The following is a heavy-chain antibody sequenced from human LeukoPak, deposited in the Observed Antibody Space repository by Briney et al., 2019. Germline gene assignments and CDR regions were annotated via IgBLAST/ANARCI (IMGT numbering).Heavy chain of an antibody. CDR1: GGSISSYY. V-gene: IGHV4-59*01. CDR3: ARDRGITVAGRGYWYFDL. D-gene: IGHD6-19*01. Sequence: SETLSLTCTVSGGSISSYYWSWIRQPPGKGLEWMGYISYSGSTNYNPPLKSRVTISLDTSKNQVSLKLSSVTAADTAVYYCARDRGITVAGRGYWYFDLWGRGTLVTVSS. CDR2: ISYSGST. J-gene: IGHJ2*01.